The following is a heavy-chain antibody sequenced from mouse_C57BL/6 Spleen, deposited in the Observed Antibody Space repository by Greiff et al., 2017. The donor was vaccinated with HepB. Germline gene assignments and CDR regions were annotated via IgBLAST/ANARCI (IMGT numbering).Heavy chain of an antibody. CDR3: ARRLYAMAY. CDR1: GYAFSSSW. Sequence: QVQLQQSGPELVKPGASVKISCKASGYAFSSSWMNWVKQRPGKGLEWIGRIYPGDGDTNYNGKFKGTATLTADKSSSTAYMQLSSLTSEDSAVYFCARRLYAMAYWGQGTSVTVSS. J-gene: IGHJ4*01. CDR2: IYPGDGDT. V-gene: IGHV1-82*01.